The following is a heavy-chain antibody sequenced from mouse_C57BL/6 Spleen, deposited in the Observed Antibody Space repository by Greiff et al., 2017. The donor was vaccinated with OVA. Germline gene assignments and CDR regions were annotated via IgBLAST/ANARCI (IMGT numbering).Heavy chain of an antibody. CDR1: GYSITSGYY. CDR2: ISYDGSN. D-gene: IGHD1-1*01. J-gene: IGHJ4*01. V-gene: IGHV3-6*01. CDR3: ALITTVVATDAMDY. Sequence: EVQLQESGPGLVKPSQSLSLTCSVTGYSITSGYYWNWIRQFPGNKLEWMGYISYDGSNNYNPSLKNRISITRDTSKNQFFLKLNSVTTEDTATYYCALITTVVATDAMDYWGQGTSVTVSS.